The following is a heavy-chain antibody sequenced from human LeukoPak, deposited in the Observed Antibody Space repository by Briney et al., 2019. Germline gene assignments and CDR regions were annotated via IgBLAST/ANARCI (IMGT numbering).Heavy chain of an antibody. V-gene: IGHV7-4-1*02. D-gene: IGHD3-22*01. CDR1: GYTFTNFG. Sequence: ASVKVSCKASGYTFTNFGINWVRQAPGQGLEWMGWINTNTGNPTYAQGFTGRFVFSLDTSVSTAYLQISSLKAEDTAVYYCARDPGEDSSGYPPDAFDIWGQGTMVTVSS. CDR2: INTNTGNP. J-gene: IGHJ3*02. CDR3: ARDPGEDSSGYPPDAFDI.